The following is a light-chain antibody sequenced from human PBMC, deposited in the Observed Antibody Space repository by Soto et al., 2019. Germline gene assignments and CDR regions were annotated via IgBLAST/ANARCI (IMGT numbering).Light chain of an antibody. CDR1: QSVSSSY. J-gene: IGKJ1*01. V-gene: IGKV3-15*01. CDR2: DAA. CDR3: QQYNNWPRT. Sequence: IVFTQSPGTLSFSPWERTTLSFTASQSVSSSYLAGYQQKPGQAPSLLIYDAAARATGIPARFSGSGSGTEFTLTINSLQSEDFAVYYCQQYNNWPRTFGQGTKVDIK.